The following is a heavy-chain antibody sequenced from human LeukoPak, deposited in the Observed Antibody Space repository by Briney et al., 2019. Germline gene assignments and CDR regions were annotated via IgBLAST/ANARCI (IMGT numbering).Heavy chain of an antibody. D-gene: IGHD2-21*01. CDR2: IYYSGST. CDR1: GGSISSYY. V-gene: IGHV4-59*01. CDR3: ARERGYSPFDP. J-gene: IGHJ5*02. Sequence: KPSETLSLTCTVSGGSISSYYWSWIRQPPGKGLEWIGYIYYSGSTNYNPSLKSRVTISVDTSKNQFSLKLSSVTAADTAVYYCARERGYSPFDPWGQGTLVTVSS.